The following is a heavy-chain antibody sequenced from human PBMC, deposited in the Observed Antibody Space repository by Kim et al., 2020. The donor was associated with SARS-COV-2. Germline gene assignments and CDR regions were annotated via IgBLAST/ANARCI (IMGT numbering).Heavy chain of an antibody. J-gene: IGHJ6*02. Sequence: SETLSLTCAVYGGSFSGYYWSWIRQPPGKGLEWIGEINHSGSTNYKPSLKSRVTISVDTSKNQFSQKRGSVTAADTAVYYFARGLRFLEWLVIDYYYGMDVWGQGTTVTVSS. CDR2: INHSGST. V-gene: IGHV4-34*01. CDR1: GGSFSGYY. CDR3: ARGLRFLEWLVIDYYYGMDV. D-gene: IGHD3-3*01.